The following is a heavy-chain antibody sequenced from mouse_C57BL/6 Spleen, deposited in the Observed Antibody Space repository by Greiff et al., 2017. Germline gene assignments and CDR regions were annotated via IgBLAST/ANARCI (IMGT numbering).Heavy chain of an antibody. D-gene: IGHD2-12*01. V-gene: IGHV2-9-1*01. CDR1: GFSLTGYA. Sequence: VQLQESGPGLVAPSQSLSITCTVSGFSLTGYAISWVRQPPGKGLEWLGVIWTGGGTNYNSALKSRLSISKDNSKSQVFLKMNSLQTDDTARYYCARRGDYSRDYYAMDYWGQGTSVTVSS. J-gene: IGHJ4*01. CDR3: ARRGDYSRDYYAMDY. CDR2: IWTGGGT.